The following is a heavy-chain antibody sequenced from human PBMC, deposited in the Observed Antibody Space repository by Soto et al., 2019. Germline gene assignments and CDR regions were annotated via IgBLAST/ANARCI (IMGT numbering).Heavy chain of an antibody. D-gene: IGHD5-18*01. CDR1: CGSIMSGGYY. CDR2: IYYSGST. J-gene: IGHJ6*02. CDR3: ARLMSGYPTYGMDV. Sequence: PSETLSLTCTFSCGSIMSGGYYWSCIRQHPGKGLEWIGYIYYSGSTYYNPSLKSRVTISVDTSKNQFSLKLSSVTAADTAVYYCARLMSGYPTYGMDVWGQGTTVTVSS. V-gene: IGHV4-31*03.